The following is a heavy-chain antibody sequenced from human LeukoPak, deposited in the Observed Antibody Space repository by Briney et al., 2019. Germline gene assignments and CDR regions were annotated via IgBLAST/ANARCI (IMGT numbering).Heavy chain of an antibody. CDR3: ARYSSGWKAFDI. CDR2: IYYSGST. Sequence: SETLSLTCTVSGSSISSYYWSWIRQPPGKGLEWIGYIYYSGSTNYNPSLKSRVTISVDTSKNQFSLKLSSVTAADTAVYYCARYSSGWKAFDIWGQGTMVTVSS. CDR1: GSSISSYY. V-gene: IGHV4-59*01. J-gene: IGHJ3*02. D-gene: IGHD6-19*01.